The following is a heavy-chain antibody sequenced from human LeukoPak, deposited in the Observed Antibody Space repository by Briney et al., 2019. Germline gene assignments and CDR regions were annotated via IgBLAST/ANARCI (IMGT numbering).Heavy chain of an antibody. CDR1: GYTFTSYD. CDR2: MNPNSGNT. Sequence: ASVKVSCKASGYTFTSYDINWVRQATGQGLEWMGWMNPNSGNTGYAQKFQGRVTMNRNTTISTAYMELSSLRSEDTAVYYCATIETTRYFDYWGQGTLVTVSS. D-gene: IGHD4-11*01. J-gene: IGHJ4*02. CDR3: ATIETTRYFDY. V-gene: IGHV1-8*01.